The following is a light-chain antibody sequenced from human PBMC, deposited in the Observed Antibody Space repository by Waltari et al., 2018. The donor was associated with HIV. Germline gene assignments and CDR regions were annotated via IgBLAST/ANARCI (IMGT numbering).Light chain of an antibody. CDR1: TNDIGGYNY. Sequence: QSALTQPRSVSGSPGQSVIISCSGSTNDIGGYNYVSWYQQHPGKVPKLMIYDIDKRPSGGPDRFSGSKSGYASALTIAGLQAEDEAAYYCCSYADRHSFGFGTGTKVTVL. CDR3: CSYADRHSFG. J-gene: IGLJ1*01. V-gene: IGLV2-11*01. CDR2: DID.